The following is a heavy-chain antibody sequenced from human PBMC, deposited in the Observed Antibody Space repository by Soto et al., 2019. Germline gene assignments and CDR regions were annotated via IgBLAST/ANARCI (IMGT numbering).Heavy chain of an antibody. CDR2: IYHSGST. D-gene: IGHD2-15*01. Sequence: QLQLQACGSGLVKPSQTLSLTCAVSGGSISSGGYSWSWIRQPPGKGLEWIGYIYHSGSTYYNPSLKSRVTISVDRSKNQFSLKLSSVTAADTAVYYCARGQVVAAQHWGQGTLVTVSS. CDR3: ARGQVVAAQH. V-gene: IGHV4-30-2*01. CDR1: GGSISSGGYS. J-gene: IGHJ4*02.